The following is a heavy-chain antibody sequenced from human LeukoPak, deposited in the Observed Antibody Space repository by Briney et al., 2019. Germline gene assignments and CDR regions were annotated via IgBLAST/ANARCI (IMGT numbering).Heavy chain of an antibody. J-gene: IGHJ4*02. D-gene: IGHD2-15*01. CDR3: ARHVDCSGGSCYFHIDY. CDR2: IFYSGST. V-gene: IGHV4-59*08. CDR1: GGSISSYY. Sequence: SETLSLTCTVSGGSISSYYWSWIRQPPGKGLEWIGYIFYSGSTNYNPSLKSRVTISVDTSKNQFSLKLSSVTAADTAVYYCARHVDCSGGSCYFHIDYWGQGTLVTVSS.